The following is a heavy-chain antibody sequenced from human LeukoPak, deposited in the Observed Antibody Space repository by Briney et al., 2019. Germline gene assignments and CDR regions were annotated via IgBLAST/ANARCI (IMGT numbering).Heavy chain of an antibody. CDR3: ARYIAVAGTAVY. Sequence: GASVKVSCKASGYTFSSYYMHWVRQAPGQGLEWMGWISAYNGNTNYAQKLQGRVTMTTDTSTSTAYMELRSLRSDDTAVYYCARYIAVAGTAVYWGQGTLVTVSS. CDR2: ISAYNGNT. J-gene: IGHJ4*02. D-gene: IGHD6-19*01. V-gene: IGHV1-18*04. CDR1: GYTFSSYY.